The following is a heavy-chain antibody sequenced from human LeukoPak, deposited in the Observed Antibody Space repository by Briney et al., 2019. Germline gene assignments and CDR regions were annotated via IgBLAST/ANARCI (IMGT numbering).Heavy chain of an antibody. D-gene: IGHD5-12*01. CDR2: IYYSGST. CDR3: ARGYSGYDFWFDP. J-gene: IGHJ5*02. V-gene: IGHV4-39*07. CDR1: GGSISSSSYY. Sequence: SETLSLTCTVSGGSISSSSYYWGWIRQPPGKGLEWIGSIYYSGSTYYNPSLKSRVTISVDTSKNQFSLKLSSVTAADTAVYYCARGYSGYDFWFDPWGQGTLVTVSS.